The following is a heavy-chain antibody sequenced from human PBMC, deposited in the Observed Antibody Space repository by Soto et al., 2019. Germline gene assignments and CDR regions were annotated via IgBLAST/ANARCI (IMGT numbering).Heavy chain of an antibody. CDR2: INAGNGNT. Sequence: QGQLVQSGAEEKNPGASVKSSCKASGYTFTSYAMHWVRQAPGQRLEWMGWINAGNGNTKYSQKFQGRVTITRDTSASTAYMELSSLRSEDTAVYYCARGITLPTPLDYWGQGTLVTVSS. J-gene: IGHJ4*02. D-gene: IGHD1-20*01. CDR1: GYTFTSYA. V-gene: IGHV1-3*05. CDR3: ARGITLPTPLDY.